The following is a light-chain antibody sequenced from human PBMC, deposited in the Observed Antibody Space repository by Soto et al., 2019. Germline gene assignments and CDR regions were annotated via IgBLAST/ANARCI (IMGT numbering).Light chain of an antibody. CDR2: DND. J-gene: IGLJ1*01. V-gene: IGLV1-51*01. CDR3: GAWDSSLRAGV. Sequence: QSVLTQPPSVSAAPGQTVTISCSGSNSNTGRNSVSWYQQLPGTAPKLLIYDNDKRPSGILDRFSGSKSGTSATLGITGLQTGDEADYYCGAWDSSLRAGVFGTGTKVTVL. CDR1: NSNTGRNS.